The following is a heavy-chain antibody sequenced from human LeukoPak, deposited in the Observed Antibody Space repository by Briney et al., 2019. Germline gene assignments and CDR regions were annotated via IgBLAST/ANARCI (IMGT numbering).Heavy chain of an antibody. J-gene: IGHJ5*02. Sequence: PSETLSLTCTVSGGSISSYYWSWIRQPAGKGLEWIGRTYTSGSTNHNPSLKSRVTMSVDTSKNQFSLRLSSVNAADTAVYFCAREGTSGGLNWLDPWGQGTLVTVSS. CDR1: GGSISSYY. V-gene: IGHV4-4*07. D-gene: IGHD3-10*01. CDR3: AREGTSGGLNWLDP. CDR2: TYTSGST.